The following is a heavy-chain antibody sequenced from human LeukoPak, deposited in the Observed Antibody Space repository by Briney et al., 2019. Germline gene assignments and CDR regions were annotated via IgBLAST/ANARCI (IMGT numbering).Heavy chain of an antibody. D-gene: IGHD3-3*01. J-gene: IGHJ6*02. Sequence: GASVKVSCKASGYTFTGYYMHWVRQAPGQRLEWMGWINAGNGNTKYSQKFQGRVTITRDTSASTAYMELSSLRSEDTAVYYCARDLRNLDLWSGLYYYYYGMDVWGQGTTVTVSS. CDR1: GYTFTGYY. V-gene: IGHV1-3*01. CDR2: INAGNGNT. CDR3: ARDLRNLDLWSGLYYYYYGMDV.